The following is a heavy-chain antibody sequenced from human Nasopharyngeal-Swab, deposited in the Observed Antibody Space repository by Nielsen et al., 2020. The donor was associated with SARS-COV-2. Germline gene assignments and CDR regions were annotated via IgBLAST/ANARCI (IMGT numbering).Heavy chain of an antibody. V-gene: IGHV1-58*01. Sequence: WVRQAPGQRLEWIGWIVVGSGKTNYAQKFQERVTITRDMSTSTAYMELSSLRSEDTAVYYCAASLPYDSSGYYSWGQGTLVTVSS. J-gene: IGHJ4*02. CDR3: AASLPYDSSGYYS. CDR2: IVVGSGKT. D-gene: IGHD3-22*01.